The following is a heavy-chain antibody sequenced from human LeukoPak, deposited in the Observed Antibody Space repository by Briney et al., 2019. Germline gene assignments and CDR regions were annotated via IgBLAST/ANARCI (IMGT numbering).Heavy chain of an antibody. J-gene: IGHJ6*02. Sequence: GGSLRLSCAASGFTFSSYWMNWVRQAPGKGLVWVSRIASDGSSTTYADSVKGRFSISRDNAKNTLYLQMNSLRVEDTAVYYCARDAVDTANAVWGQGTTVTVSS. CDR2: IASDGSST. D-gene: IGHD5-18*01. CDR1: GFTFSSYW. CDR3: ARDAVDTANAV. V-gene: IGHV3-74*01.